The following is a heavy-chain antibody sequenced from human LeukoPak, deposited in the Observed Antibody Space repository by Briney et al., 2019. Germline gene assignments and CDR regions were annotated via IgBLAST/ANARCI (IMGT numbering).Heavy chain of an antibody. V-gene: IGHV3-23*01. J-gene: IGHJ3*02. CDR2: VGGSGLTT. Sequence: PGGSLRLSCAASGFPFSSFAMGWVRQAPGKGLEWVSAVGGSGLTTYYAGSVGGRFTISRDNSKGDLYLQMNSLRPEDTAVYYCARDFDPTAIAVDAFDIWGQGTMVTVSS. CDR1: GFPFSSFA. D-gene: IGHD6-19*01. CDR3: ARDFDPTAIAVDAFDI.